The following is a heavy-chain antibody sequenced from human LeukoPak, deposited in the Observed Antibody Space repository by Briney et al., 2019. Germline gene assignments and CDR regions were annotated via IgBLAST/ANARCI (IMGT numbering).Heavy chain of an antibody. D-gene: IGHD3-9*01. CDR3: AKVPRQHDNWFDP. Sequence: GGSLRLSCVVSGIIFRDAWMNWVRQTPGKGLEWISYISSSSTIIHYADSVKGRFTISRDDAKNSLYLQMNSLRAEDTAIYYCAKVPRQHDNWFDPWGQGTLVTVSS. CDR2: ISSSSTII. V-gene: IGHV3-48*01. J-gene: IGHJ5*02. CDR1: GIIFRDAW.